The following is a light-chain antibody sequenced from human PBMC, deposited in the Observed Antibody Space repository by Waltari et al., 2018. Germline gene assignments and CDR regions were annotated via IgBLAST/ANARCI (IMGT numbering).Light chain of an antibody. V-gene: IGLV1-44*01. J-gene: IGLJ2*01. Sequence: QSELTQPPSASGTPGQKVTISCSGRYSNVGNNVVTWYQQFPGTAPKLLIYRNDQRPSGVPDRFSGSKSGTSASLAIIGLRSEDEADYYCASWDDSLNGRWVFGGGTKLTVL. CDR1: YSNVGNNV. CDR2: RND. CDR3: ASWDDSLNGRWV.